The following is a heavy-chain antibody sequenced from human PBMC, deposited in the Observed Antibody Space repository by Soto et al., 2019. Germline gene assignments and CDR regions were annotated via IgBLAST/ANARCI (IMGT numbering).Heavy chain of an antibody. D-gene: IGHD1-7*01. J-gene: IGHJ4*02. CDR3: AKDPRLELRGVDS. V-gene: IGHV3-23*01. CDR1: GYNFGSYA. Sequence: DVHLLESGGGLVQPGGSLRLSCVASGYNFGSYAMMWVRQAPEKGLEWISTIGGGGIGSYYADSVKARFTISRDNSKNTLYLQMNSLRAEDTGVYYFAKDPRLELRGVDSWGQGTQVTVSS. CDR2: IGGGGIGS.